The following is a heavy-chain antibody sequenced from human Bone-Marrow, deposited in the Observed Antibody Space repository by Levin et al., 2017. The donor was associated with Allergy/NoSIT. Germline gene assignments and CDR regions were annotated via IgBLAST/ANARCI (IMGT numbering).Heavy chain of an antibody. CDR3: ARAPYYYDGSGYGFDY. V-gene: IGHV2-70*19. CDR2: IDWDENK. Sequence: SGPTLVKPTQTLTLTCTVSGFSLSGTGMCVSWVRQPPGKALEWLARIDWDENKHYSTSLKTRLTISKDTSKNQVVLTMTNMDPVDTATYYCARAPYYYDGSGYGFDYWGQGTLVTVSS. CDR1: GFSLSGTGMC. D-gene: IGHD3-22*01. J-gene: IGHJ4*02.